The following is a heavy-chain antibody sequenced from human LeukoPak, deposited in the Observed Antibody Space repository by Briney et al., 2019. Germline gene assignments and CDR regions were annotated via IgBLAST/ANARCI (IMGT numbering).Heavy chain of an antibody. CDR3: ARDGVVPSVGAFDI. J-gene: IGHJ3*02. Sequence: GGSLRLSCAASGFTFSSYAMHWVRQAPGKGLEWVAVISYEGSNKYYADSVKGRFTISRDNSKNTLYLQMGSLRAEDMAVYYCARDGVVPSVGAFDIWGQGTMVTVSS. CDR1: GFTFSSYA. CDR2: ISYEGSNK. V-gene: IGHV3-30*14. D-gene: IGHD2-8*02.